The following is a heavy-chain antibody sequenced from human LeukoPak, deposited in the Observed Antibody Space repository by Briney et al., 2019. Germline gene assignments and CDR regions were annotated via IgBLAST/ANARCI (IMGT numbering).Heavy chain of an antibody. D-gene: IGHD4-17*01. CDR3: AKDTYSGYGDFDY. CDR1: GFNFADYA. CDR2: INWKGDTI. Sequence: GESLRLSCGASGFNFADYAMHWVRQAPGKGLEYVSGINWKGDTIGYADSVKGRFTISRDNAKNSLYLQMNNLGVEDTALYYCAKDTYSGYGDFDYWGQGTLVTVSS. J-gene: IGHJ4*02. V-gene: IGHV3-9*01.